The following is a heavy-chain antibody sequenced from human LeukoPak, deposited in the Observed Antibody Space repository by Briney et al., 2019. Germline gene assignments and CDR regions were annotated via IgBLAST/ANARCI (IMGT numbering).Heavy chain of an antibody. CDR1: GFTVSSNY. CDR2: IYSGGSI. Sequence: PGGSLRLSCAASGFTVSSNYMSWVSQAPGKGLEWVSVIYSGGSIDSADAVKGRFTNSRDNSKNTLYLQMYSLRAEDTAVYHCARGPAGYNWGQGTLVTVSS. V-gene: IGHV3-53*01. J-gene: IGHJ4*02. D-gene: IGHD1-1*01. CDR3: ARGPAGYN.